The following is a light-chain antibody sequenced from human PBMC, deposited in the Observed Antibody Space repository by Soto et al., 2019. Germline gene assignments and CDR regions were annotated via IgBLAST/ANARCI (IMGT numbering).Light chain of an antibody. CDR3: TSCTTSTTMV. CDR1: RSDIGGYNC. Sequence: QSALTQPASVSGSPGQSITISCTGTRSDIGGYNCVSWYQHHPGEVPKLILYDVSDRPSGVSYRFSGSKSGNTASLTISGLQAADEADYYCTSCTTSTTMVFGRGTKLTVL. CDR2: DVS. V-gene: IGLV2-14*03. J-gene: IGLJ2*01.